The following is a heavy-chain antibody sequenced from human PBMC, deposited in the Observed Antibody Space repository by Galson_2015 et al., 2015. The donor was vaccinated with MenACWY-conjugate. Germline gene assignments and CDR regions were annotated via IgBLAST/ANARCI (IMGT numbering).Heavy chain of an antibody. CDR1: GFIFNTYW. Sequence: SLRLSCAASGFIFNTYWMHWVRHAPGKGLVWVSRINPGGSSTTYADSVKDRFTISRDNAKNTLYLQMNSLRPEDTAVFYCAKSRGASLFFDSWGQGPLVTVSS. J-gene: IGHJ4*02. CDR3: AKSRGASLFFDS. D-gene: IGHD1-26*01. CDR2: INPGGSST. V-gene: IGHV3-74*01.